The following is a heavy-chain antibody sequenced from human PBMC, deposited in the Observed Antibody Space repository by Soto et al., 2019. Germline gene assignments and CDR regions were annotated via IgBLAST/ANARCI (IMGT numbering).Heavy chain of an antibody. CDR1: SGSTSTYY. Sequence: PSETLSLTCTVSSGSTSTYYWSWIRQPPGKGLEWIGCIYYSGSVNYNPSLKSRLTISLDTSKNQFSLKVNSVTAADTAVYYCVRGTTYTSPDYWGQGTLVTVSS. V-gene: IGHV4-59*01. CDR2: IYYSGSV. D-gene: IGHD1-26*01. CDR3: VRGTTYTSPDY. J-gene: IGHJ4*02.